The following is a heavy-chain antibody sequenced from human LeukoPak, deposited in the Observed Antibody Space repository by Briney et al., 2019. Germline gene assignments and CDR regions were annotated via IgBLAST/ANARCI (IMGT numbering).Heavy chain of an antibody. D-gene: IGHD6-13*01. CDR1: EDSVSSNSAA. V-gene: IGHV6-1*01. CDR3: AKEVVSRISSWYYFDY. CDR2: TYYRSKWYN. J-gene: IGHJ4*02. Sequence: SQILSLTCAISEDSVSSNSAAWNWIGQSPSRGLESLGRTYYRSKWYNDYAVSVKSRITINPDTSKNQFSLQLNSVTPEDTAIYYCAKEVVSRISSWYYFDYWGQGTLVTVSS.